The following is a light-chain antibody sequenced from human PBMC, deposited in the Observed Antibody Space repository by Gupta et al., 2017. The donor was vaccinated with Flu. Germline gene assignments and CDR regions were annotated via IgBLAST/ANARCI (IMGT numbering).Light chain of an antibody. CDR3: CSYGGSKF. J-gene: IGLJ2*01. CDR2: EVN. CDR1: SSDVGGYNY. V-gene: IGLV2-8*01. Sequence: QSALTQPPSASGSPGQSVTISCTGTSSDVGGYNYVSWYQQHQGKAPKLIIYEVNKRPSGVPDRFSGSKYGNTASLTVSGLLAEDEADYYCCSYGGSKFFGGGTKLTVL.